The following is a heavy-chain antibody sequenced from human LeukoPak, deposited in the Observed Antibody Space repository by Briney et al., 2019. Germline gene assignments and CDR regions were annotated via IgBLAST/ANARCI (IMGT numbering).Heavy chain of an antibody. CDR1: GYTFTSYY. J-gene: IGHJ6*03. CDR2: INPSGGST. V-gene: IGHV1-46*01. CDR3: ARAGERDGYNEYYYYMDV. Sequence: ASVKVSCKASGYTFTSYYMHWVRQAPGQGLEWMGVINPSGGSTSYAQKFQGRVTMTRDMSTSTVYMELSSLRSEDTAVYYCARAGERDGYNEYYYYMDVWGKGTTVTISS. D-gene: IGHD5-24*01.